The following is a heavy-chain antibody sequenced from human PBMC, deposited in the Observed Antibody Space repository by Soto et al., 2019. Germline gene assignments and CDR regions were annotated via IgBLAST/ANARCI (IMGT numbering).Heavy chain of an antibody. CDR2: VIPMFGKS. J-gene: IGHJ4*02. Sequence: QVQLVQSGAEVKKPGSSVKVSCTASGGSFVSYAITWVRQAPGQGLEWMGGVIPMFGKSTYARKFQGRVTITADESRTTAYMELSSLRSEDTAVYYCARVVGATLGYYFYHWGPGTLVTVSS. CDR3: ARVVGATLGYYFYH. D-gene: IGHD1-26*01. CDR1: GGSFVSYA. V-gene: IGHV1-69*01.